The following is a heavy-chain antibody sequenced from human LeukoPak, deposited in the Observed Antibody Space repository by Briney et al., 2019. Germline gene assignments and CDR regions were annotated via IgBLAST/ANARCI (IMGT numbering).Heavy chain of an antibody. D-gene: IGHD3-9*01. CDR1: GGSFSGYY. V-gene: IGHV4-34*01. Sequence: SETLSLTCAVYGGSFSGYYWSWIRQPPGKGLEWIGEINHSGSTNYNPSLKSRVTISVDTSKNQFSLKLSSVTAADTTVYYCARELRYFDWLSYFDYWGQGTLVTVSS. CDR3: ARELRYFDWLSYFDY. CDR2: INHSGST. J-gene: IGHJ4*02.